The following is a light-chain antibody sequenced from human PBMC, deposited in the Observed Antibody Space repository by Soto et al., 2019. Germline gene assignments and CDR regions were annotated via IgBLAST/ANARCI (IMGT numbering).Light chain of an antibody. J-gene: IGKJ4*01. CDR1: QSISDT. V-gene: IGKV3-11*01. CDR2: GAS. Sequence: EIVMTQSPATLSVSPGGRATLSCRASQSISDTLAWYQQKPGQAPRLLIYGASNRATGIPARFSGSGSGTDFTLTISSLEPEDFAVYYCQQRGNWPLTFGGGTKVDIK. CDR3: QQRGNWPLT.